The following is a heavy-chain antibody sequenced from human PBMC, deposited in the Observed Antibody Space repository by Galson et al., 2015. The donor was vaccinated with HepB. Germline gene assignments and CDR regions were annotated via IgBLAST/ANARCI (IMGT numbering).Heavy chain of an antibody. V-gene: IGHV1-24*01. D-gene: IGHD3-3*01. CDR2: FHPEEAAT. CDR1: GYSLTDLS. J-gene: IGHJ4*02. Sequence: SCKVSGYSLTDLSVQWVRQAPGKGLEWMGGFHPEEAATFYAQKFQGRVTMTEDTSTDTAYMELNSLKSEDTAIYYCANAGGDFWSGFESWGQGTLVTVSS. CDR3: ANAGGDFWSGFES.